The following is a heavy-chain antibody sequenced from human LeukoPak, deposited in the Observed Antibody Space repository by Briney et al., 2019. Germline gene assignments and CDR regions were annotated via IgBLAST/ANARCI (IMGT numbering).Heavy chain of an antibody. V-gene: IGHV3-30*02. CDR1: GFTFSSYG. J-gene: IGHJ5*02. D-gene: IGHD6-19*01. CDR3: AREGYSSGWANWFDP. Sequence: GGSLRLSCAASGFTFSSYGMHWVRQAPGKGLEWVAFIRYDGSNKYYADSVKGRFTISRDNSKNTLYLQMNSLRAEDTAVYYCAREGYSSGWANWFDPWGQGTLVTVSS. CDR2: IRYDGSNK.